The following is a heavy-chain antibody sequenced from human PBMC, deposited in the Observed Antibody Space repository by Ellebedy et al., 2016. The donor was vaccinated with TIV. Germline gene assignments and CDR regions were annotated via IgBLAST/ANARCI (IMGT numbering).Heavy chain of an antibody. D-gene: IGHD3-22*01. J-gene: IGHJ4*02. CDR3: ASAQYFETSGLFDY. Sequence: SVKVSCXASGGTFSSYGISWVRQAPGQGLEWMGGIIPVFGTANYAQKFQGRVTITAAESTSTAYMELSSLRSEDTAVYYCASAQYFETSGLFDYWGQGTLVTVSS. V-gene: IGHV1-69*13. CDR2: IIPVFGTA. CDR1: GGTFSSYG.